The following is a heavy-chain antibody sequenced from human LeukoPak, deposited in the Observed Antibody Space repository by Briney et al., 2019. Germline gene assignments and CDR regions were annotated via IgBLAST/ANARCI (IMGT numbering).Heavy chain of an antibody. V-gene: IGHV3-21*01. CDR1: GFTFSSYS. D-gene: IGHD1-7*01. CDR2: ISSSSYI. J-gene: IGHJ3*02. CDR3: ARGNWNYVNAFDI. Sequence: GGSLRLSCAASGFTFSSYSMNWVRQAPGKGLEWVSSISSSSYIYYADSVKGRFTISRDNAKNSLYLQMNSLRAEDTAVYYCARGNWNYVNAFDIWGQGTMVTVSS.